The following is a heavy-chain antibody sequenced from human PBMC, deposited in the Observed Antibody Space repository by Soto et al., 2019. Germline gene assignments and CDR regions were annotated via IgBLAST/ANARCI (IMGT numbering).Heavy chain of an antibody. CDR2: IYYSGST. J-gene: IGHJ6*02. D-gene: IGHD1-26*01. Sequence: SETLSLTCTVSGGSISSYYWSWIRQPPGKGLEWIGYIYYSGSTNYNPSLKSRVTISVDTSKNQFSLKLSSVTAADTAVYYCARVSGSSYYGMDVWGQGTTVTVSS. V-gene: IGHV4-59*01. CDR3: ARVSGSSYYGMDV. CDR1: GGSISSYY.